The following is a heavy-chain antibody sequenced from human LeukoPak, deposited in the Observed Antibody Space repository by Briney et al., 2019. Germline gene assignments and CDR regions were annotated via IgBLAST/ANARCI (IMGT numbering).Heavy chain of an antibody. V-gene: IGHV4-59*12. J-gene: IGHJ4*02. D-gene: IGHD6-13*01. CDR3: ARDKEGIAAAGYFDY. Sequence: SETLSLTCTVSGGSISSYYWSWIRQPPGKGLEWIGYIYYSGSTIYNPSLKSRVTISVDTSKNQFSLKLSSVTAADTAVYYCARDKEGIAAAGYFDYWGQGTLVTVSS. CDR2: IYYSGST. CDR1: GGSISSYY.